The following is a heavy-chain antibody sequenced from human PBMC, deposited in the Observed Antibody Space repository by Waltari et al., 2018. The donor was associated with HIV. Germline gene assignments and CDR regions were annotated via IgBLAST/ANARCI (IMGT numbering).Heavy chain of an antibody. J-gene: IGHJ5*02. D-gene: IGHD5-18*01. V-gene: IGHV1-8*01. Sequence: QVQLVQSGVEVKKPGASVKVSCKASGYTFTTYDINWVRQATGQGLEWMGWMDPNSGNTDYAQKFQGRVTMTRNTSVSTAYMELSSLRSEDTAVYYCARGYSTRGYSYALVGSWGQGTLVTVSS. CDR3: ARGYSTRGYSYALVGS. CDR1: GYTFTTYD. CDR2: MDPNSGNT.